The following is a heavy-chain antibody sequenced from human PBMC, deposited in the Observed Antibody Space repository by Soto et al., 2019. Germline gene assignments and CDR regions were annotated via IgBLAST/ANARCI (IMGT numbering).Heavy chain of an antibody. CDR1: GGSIRSYY. Sequence: QVQLQESGPGLVKPSETLSLTCTVSGGSIRSYYWSWIRQPPGKGLEWIGYIYYSGSTNYNPSLKSRVTISVDTSKNQFSLKLSSVTAADTAVYYCARRYGGNFDYWGQGPLVTVSS. CDR2: IYYSGST. J-gene: IGHJ4*02. CDR3: ARRYGGNFDY. V-gene: IGHV4-59*01. D-gene: IGHD3-16*01.